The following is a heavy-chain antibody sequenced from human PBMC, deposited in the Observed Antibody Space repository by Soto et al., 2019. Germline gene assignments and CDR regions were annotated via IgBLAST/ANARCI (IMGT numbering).Heavy chain of an antibody. CDR1: GFTFSSYW. V-gene: IGHV3-7*04. CDR3: ARGDYHDNSGPFSDAFDI. CDR2: IKPDGSEK. D-gene: IGHD3-22*01. Sequence: EVQLVESGGGLVQPGGSLRLSCAASGFTFSSYWMTWVRQAPGKGLEWVANIKPDGSEKWYVDSVKGRFTISRDNAKKSLYLQMNSLRVEDTAVYYCARGDYHDNSGPFSDAFDIWGQGTMVTVSS. J-gene: IGHJ3*02.